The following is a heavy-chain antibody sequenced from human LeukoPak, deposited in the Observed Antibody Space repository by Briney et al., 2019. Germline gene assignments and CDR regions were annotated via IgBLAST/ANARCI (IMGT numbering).Heavy chain of an antibody. D-gene: IGHD2-2*01. J-gene: IGHJ6*03. CDR1: GFTFSNYA. Sequence: PGGSLRLSCAASGFTFSNYAMSWVRQAPGKGLEWVSALSGSGGSTYYADSVKARFTISRDNSKNTLYLQMNSLRAEDTAVYYCAKVYCSSTSCYEPLYYYYYMDVWGKGTTVTVSS. CDR3: AKVYCSSTSCYEPLYYYYYMDV. V-gene: IGHV3-23*01. CDR2: LSGSGGST.